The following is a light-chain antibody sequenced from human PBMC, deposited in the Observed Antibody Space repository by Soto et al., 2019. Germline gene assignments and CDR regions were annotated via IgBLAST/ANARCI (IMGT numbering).Light chain of an antibody. CDR2: DAS. CDR3: QQYDNLPPYT. J-gene: IGKJ2*01. CDR1: QDISNY. V-gene: IGKV1-33*01. Sequence: DIPMTQSPSSLSASVGDRVTITCQASQDISNYLNRYQQKPGKAPKLLIYDASNLETGVPVRFSGSGSGTDFTFTISSLQPEDIATYYCQQYDNLPPYTFGQGTKLEIK.